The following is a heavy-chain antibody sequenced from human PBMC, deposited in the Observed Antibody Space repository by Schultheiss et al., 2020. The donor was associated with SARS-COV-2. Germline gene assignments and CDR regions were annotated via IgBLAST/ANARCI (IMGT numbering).Heavy chain of an antibody. J-gene: IGHJ4*02. CDR2: IYYSGST. D-gene: IGHD5-24*01. CDR3: AREVEPSVQDY. CDR1: GGSISSGGYS. V-gene: IGHV4-61*08. Sequence: SETLSLTCAVSGGSISSGGYSWSWIRQPPGKGLEWIGYIYYSGSTNYNPSLKSRVTISVDTSKNQFSLKLSSVTAADTAVYYCAREVEPSVQDYWGQGTLVTVSS.